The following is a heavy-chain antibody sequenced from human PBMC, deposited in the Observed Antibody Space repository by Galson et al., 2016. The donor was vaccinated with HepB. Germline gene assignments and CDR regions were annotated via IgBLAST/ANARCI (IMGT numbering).Heavy chain of an antibody. D-gene: IGHD4-11*01. CDR3: ARGRARLQYHGMDV. CDR2: IIPIFGTA. Sequence: SVKVSCKASGGTFSSNAISWVRQAPGQGLEWMGGIIPIFGTANYAQKFQGRVTITADESTSTAYMELSSLRSEDTAVYYCARGRARLQYHGMDVWGQGTTVTVSS. V-gene: IGHV1-69*13. CDR1: GGTFSSNA. J-gene: IGHJ6*02.